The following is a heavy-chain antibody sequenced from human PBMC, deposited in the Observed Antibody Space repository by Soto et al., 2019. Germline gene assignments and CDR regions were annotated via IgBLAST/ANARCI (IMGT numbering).Heavy chain of an antibody. CDR3: ARHTPAISISDH. CDR1: GCSLSSGAYY. J-gene: IGHJ4*02. CDR2: IYYSGST. D-gene: IGHD2-15*01. Sequence: SETLSLTCTVSGCSLSSGAYYWSWIRQHPGKGLEWIGYIYYSGSTYYNPSLKSRVTISVDTSKNQFSLKLSSVTAADTAVYYCARHTPAISISDHWGQGTLVTVSS. V-gene: IGHV4-39*01.